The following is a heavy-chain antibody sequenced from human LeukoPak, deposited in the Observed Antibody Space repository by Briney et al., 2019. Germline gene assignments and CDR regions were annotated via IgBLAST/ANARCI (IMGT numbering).Heavy chain of an antibody. CDR3: ARRQGCSSTSCPPDY. V-gene: IGHV5-51*01. J-gene: IGHJ4*02. D-gene: IGHD2-2*01. CDR1: GYSFTTYW. Sequence: PGESLKISCRGSGYSFTTYWIGWVRQMPGKGLEWMGIIYPGDPDTRYTPSFQGQVTMSADKSINTAYLQWSSLKASDTAMYYCARRQGCSSTSCPPDYWGQGTLVTVSP. CDR2: IYPGDPDT.